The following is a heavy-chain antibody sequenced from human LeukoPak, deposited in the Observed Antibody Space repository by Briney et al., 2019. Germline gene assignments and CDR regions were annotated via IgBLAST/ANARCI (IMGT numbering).Heavy chain of an antibody. Sequence: SETLSLTCTVSGGSISSYYWSWIRQPPGKGLEWIGYIYYSGSTNYNPSLNSRVTISVDTSKNQFSLKLSSVTAADTAVYYCARASVVIGGSLDYWGQGTLVTVSS. J-gene: IGHJ4*02. D-gene: IGHD2-21*01. CDR3: ARASVVIGGSLDY. CDR1: GGSISSYY. CDR2: IYYSGST. V-gene: IGHV4-59*01.